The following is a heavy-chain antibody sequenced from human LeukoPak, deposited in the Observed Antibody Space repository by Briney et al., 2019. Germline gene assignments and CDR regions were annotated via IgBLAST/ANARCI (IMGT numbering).Heavy chain of an antibody. CDR2: TYYRSKWHN. CDR1: GDSVSSNSGA. V-gene: IGHV6-1*01. Sequence: SQTLSLTCAISGDSVSSNSGAWDWIRQSPSRGLEWLGRTYYRSKWHNDYAVSVKSRITINPDTSKNQFSLQLNSVTPEGTAVYYCADTVAGTLGNVWGQGTLVTVSS. CDR3: ADTVAGTLGNV. J-gene: IGHJ4*02. D-gene: IGHD6-19*01.